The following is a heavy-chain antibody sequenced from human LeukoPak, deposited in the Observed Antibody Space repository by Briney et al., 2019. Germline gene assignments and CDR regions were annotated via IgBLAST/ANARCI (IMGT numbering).Heavy chain of an antibody. J-gene: IGHJ4*02. CDR3: ARDRVWRWLQSHYFDF. CDR1: GFTVSSNY. Sequence: GGSLRLSCAVSGFTVSSNYMSWVRQAPGKGLEWVSVIYSGGSTYYDDSVKGRFTISRDNSKNTLYLQMNSLSSEDTAVYYCARDRVWRWLQSHYFDFWGQGTLVTVSS. CDR2: IYSGGST. V-gene: IGHV3-66*01. D-gene: IGHD5-24*01.